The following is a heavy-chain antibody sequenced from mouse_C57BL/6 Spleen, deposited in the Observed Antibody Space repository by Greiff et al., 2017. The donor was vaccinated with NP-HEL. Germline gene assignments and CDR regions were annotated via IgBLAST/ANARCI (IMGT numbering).Heavy chain of an antibody. CDR1: GYTFTSYW. Sequence: QVHVKQSGAELAKPGASVKLSCKASGYTFTSYWMHWVKQRPGQGLEWIGYINPSSGYTKYNQKFKDKATLTADKSSSTAYMQLSSLTYEDSAVYYCARHYDYDLAWFAYWGQGTLVTVSA. CDR2: INPSSGYT. J-gene: IGHJ3*01. CDR3: ARHYDYDLAWFAY. D-gene: IGHD2-4*01. V-gene: IGHV1-7*01.